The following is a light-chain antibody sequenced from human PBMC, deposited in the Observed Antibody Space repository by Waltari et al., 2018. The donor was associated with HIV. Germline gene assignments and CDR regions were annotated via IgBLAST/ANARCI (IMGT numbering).Light chain of an antibody. J-gene: IGKJ4*01. Sequence: EIALTQSPATLSLSPGERATLSCRTSQSIGSYLAWYQQKPGQAPRLLIYDASNRATGIPARFSGSGSGTDFTLPITSLEPEDFVVYYCQLRTRWPPLFTFGGGTNLEIK. CDR2: DAS. CDR3: QLRTRWPPLFT. V-gene: IGKV3-11*01. CDR1: QSIGSY.